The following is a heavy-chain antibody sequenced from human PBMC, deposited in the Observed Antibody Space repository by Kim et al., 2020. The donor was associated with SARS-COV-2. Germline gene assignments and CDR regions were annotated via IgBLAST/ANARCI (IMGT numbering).Heavy chain of an antibody. J-gene: IGHJ5*02. CDR3: ARRGEGGVGFDP. CDR1: GYTFTSYA. CDR2: INAGNGNT. D-gene: IGHD3-10*01. Sequence: ASVKVSCKASGYTFTSYAMHWVRQAPGQRLEWMGWINAGNGNTKYSQKFQGRVTITRDTSASTAYMELSSLRSEDTAVYYCARRGEGGVGFDPWGQGTLVTVSS. V-gene: IGHV1-3*01.